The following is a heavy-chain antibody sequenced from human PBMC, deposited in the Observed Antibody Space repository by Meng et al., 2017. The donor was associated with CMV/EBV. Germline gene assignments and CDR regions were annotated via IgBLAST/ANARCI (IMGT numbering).Heavy chain of an antibody. CDR1: GFTFSSYW. CDR2: IKQDGSEE. J-gene: IGHJ4*02. CDR3: ARGVKSGYSGYDLAVYYFDY. D-gene: IGHD5-12*01. Sequence: GGSLRLSCAASGFTFSSYWMSWVRQAPGKGLEWVANIKQDGSEEYYVDSVKGRFTISRDNAKNSLYLQMNSLRAEDTAVYYCARGVKSGYSGYDLAVYYFDYWGQGTLVTVSS. V-gene: IGHV3-7*01.